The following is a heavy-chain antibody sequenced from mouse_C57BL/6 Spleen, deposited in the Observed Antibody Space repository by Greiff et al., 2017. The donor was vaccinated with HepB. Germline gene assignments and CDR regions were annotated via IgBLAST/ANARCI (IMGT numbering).Heavy chain of an antibody. CDR1: GYTFTTYP. V-gene: IGHV1-47*01. CDR3: ARGSNYGEGYSDY. Sequence: LVESGAELVKPGASVKMSCKASGYTFTTYPIEWMKQNHGKSLEWIGNFHPYNDDTKYNEKFKGKATLTVEKSSSTVYLELSRLTSDDSAVYYCARGSNYGEGYSDYWGQGTTLTVSS. J-gene: IGHJ2*01. CDR2: FHPYNDDT. D-gene: IGHD2-5*01.